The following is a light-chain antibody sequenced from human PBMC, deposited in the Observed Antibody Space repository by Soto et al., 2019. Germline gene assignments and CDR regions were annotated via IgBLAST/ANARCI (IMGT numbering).Light chain of an antibody. V-gene: IGKV3-20*01. CDR2: GAS. CDR1: QTVSSRY. Sequence: EIVLTQSPGTLSLSPGERATLSCRASQTVSSRYLAWYQQKPGQAPRLLMYGASNRATGIPDRFSGSGSGTDFTLTISRLEPEDFAVYFCQQYGRSPPFTFGQGTKVRSN. CDR3: QQYGRSPPFT. J-gene: IGKJ2*01.